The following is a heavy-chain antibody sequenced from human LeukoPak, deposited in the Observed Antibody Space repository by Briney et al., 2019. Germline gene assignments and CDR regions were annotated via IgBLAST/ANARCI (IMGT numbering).Heavy chain of an antibody. CDR3: AKDVALELRFDY. Sequence: GGSLRLSCAASGFTFSSYGLHWVRQAPGKGLEWVAVLSNDGSNQYYADSVKGRFTISRDNSKNTLYLQMNSLRAEDTAVYYCAKDVALELRFDYWGQGTLVTVSS. CDR1: GFTFSSYG. CDR2: LSNDGSNQ. V-gene: IGHV3-30*18. J-gene: IGHJ4*02. D-gene: IGHD1-26*01.